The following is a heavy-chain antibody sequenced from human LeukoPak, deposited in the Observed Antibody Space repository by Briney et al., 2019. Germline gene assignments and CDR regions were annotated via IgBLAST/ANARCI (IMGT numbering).Heavy chain of an antibody. Sequence: ASVKVSCKASGYTFTGYYMHWVRQAPGQGLEWMGWINPNTGGTNYAQTFQGRVTMTRDTSLSTAYMELSRLRSDDTAVYYCASEFDSGSYYYYWGQGTLVTVSS. D-gene: IGHD3-10*01. CDR2: INPNTGGT. CDR3: ASEFDSGSYYYY. J-gene: IGHJ4*02. CDR1: GYTFTGYY. V-gene: IGHV1-2*02.